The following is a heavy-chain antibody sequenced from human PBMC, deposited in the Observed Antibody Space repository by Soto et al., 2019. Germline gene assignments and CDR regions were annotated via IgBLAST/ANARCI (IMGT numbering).Heavy chain of an antibody. CDR3: ARQARYCTNGVCSAYGMDV. J-gene: IGHJ6*02. CDR1: GYTFTSYY. D-gene: IGHD2-8*01. Sequence: QVQLVQSGAEVKKPGASVKVYCKASGYTFTSYYMHWVRHAPGQGLEWMGIINPSGRSTSYAQKFQGRVTMTRDTSTSTVYMELSSLRSEDTAVYYCARQARYCTNGVCSAYGMDVWGQGTTVTVSS. V-gene: IGHV1-46*01. CDR2: INPSGRST.